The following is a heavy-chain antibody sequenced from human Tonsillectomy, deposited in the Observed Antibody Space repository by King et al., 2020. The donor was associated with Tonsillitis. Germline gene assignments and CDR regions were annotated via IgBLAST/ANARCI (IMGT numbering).Heavy chain of an antibody. Sequence: VQLVESGGGLVQPGESLKLSCAASGFTFSSYAMGWVRQAPGKGLEWVSAISGGGVGTSYTDSVKGRVTVSRDNSKTTLYLQMNSLRADDTAVYYGARRSISDSYYFDFWGQGTLVTVSS. CDR2: ISGGGVGT. J-gene: IGHJ4*02. CDR1: GFTFSSYA. CDR3: ARRSISDSYYFDF. V-gene: IGHV3-23*04. D-gene: IGHD6-25*01.